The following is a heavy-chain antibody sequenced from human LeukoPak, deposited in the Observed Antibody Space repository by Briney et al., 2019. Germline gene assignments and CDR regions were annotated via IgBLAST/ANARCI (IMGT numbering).Heavy chain of an antibody. CDR2: IRQDGSMK. J-gene: IGHJ4*02. CDR1: GFTFSSYW. Sequence: PGGSLRLSCAASGFTFSSYWMTWVRQAPGKGLEWVANIRQDGSMKYYMDSAKGRFTLSRDNAKSSLYLQMNRLRVEDTAMYFCARTVVVVVGARDYFDYWGQGTLVTVSS. D-gene: IGHD2-2*01. CDR3: ARTVVVVVGARDYFDY. V-gene: IGHV3-7*03.